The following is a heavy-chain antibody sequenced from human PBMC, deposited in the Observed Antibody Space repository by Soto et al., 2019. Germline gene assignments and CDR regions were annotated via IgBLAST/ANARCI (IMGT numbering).Heavy chain of an antibody. D-gene: IGHD3-22*01. Sequence: SVKVSCKASGYTFTHYHVYWVRQAPGRGLEWLGMINPSGGSTTYAQNLQGRVTMTRDTSTNTVYMELSSLRSEDTAVYYCAREAINSSGYSRYFQHWGQGTLVTVSS. CDR3: AREAINSSGYSRYFQH. J-gene: IGHJ1*01. CDR2: INPSGGST. CDR1: GYTFTHYH. V-gene: IGHV1-46*01.